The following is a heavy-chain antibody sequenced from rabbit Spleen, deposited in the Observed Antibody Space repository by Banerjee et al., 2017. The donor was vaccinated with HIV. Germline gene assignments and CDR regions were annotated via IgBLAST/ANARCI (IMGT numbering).Heavy chain of an antibody. D-gene: IGHD1-1*01. V-gene: IGHV1S45*01. CDR2: IDAGSSGFT. CDR3: ARDTSSSFSSYGMDL. J-gene: IGHJ6*01. CDR1: GFDFSGTG. Sequence: QEQLMESGGGLVQPGGSLKLSCKASGFDFSGTGVSWVRQAPGKGLEWIACIDAGSSGFTYFANWAKGRFTISKTSSTTVTLQMTSLTAADTATYFCARDTSSSFSSYGMDLWGPGTLVTVS.